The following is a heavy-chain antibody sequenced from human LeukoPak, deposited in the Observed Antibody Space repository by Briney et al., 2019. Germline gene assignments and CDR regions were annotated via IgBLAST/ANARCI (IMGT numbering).Heavy chain of an antibody. CDR1: GGSISVYY. CDR2: ISHSGSI. D-gene: IGHD5-24*01. Sequence: SETLSLTCTVSGGSISVYYWSWVRQPPGKGLERIGYISHSGSINYNPSLQSRVTISIDTPNNQFSLNVRSATAADTAVYYCARSRDAYLLDYWGQGTLVTVSS. J-gene: IGHJ4*02. CDR3: ARSRDAYLLDY. V-gene: IGHV4-59*01.